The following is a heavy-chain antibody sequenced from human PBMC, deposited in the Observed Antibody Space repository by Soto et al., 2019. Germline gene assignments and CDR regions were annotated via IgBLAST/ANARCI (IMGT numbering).Heavy chain of an antibody. J-gene: IGHJ5*02. CDR3: ARGGGYSYGQDWFDP. Sequence: ASVKVSCKASGYTFTSYAMLWVRQAPGQRLEWMGWINAYNGNTNYAQKLQGRVTMTTDTSTSTAYMELRSLRSDDTAVYYCARGGGYSYGQDWFDPWGQGTLVTVSS. CDR1: GYTFTSYA. V-gene: IGHV1-18*01. D-gene: IGHD5-18*01. CDR2: INAYNGNT.